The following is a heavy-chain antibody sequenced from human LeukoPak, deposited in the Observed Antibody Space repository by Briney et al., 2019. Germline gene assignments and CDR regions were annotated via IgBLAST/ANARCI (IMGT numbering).Heavy chain of an antibody. V-gene: IGHV3-74*01. CDR1: GFTFSTYW. D-gene: IGHD6-19*01. CDR3: ARGLQENLAWLTAFSAFDI. Sequence: GGSLRLSCAASGFTFSTYWMHWVRQAPGKGLVWVSRINSDGSSTNYADSVKGRFTISRDNAKNTLYLQMNNLRAEDTAVYYCARGLQENLAWLTAFSAFDIWGQGTMVTVSS. J-gene: IGHJ3*02. CDR2: INSDGSST.